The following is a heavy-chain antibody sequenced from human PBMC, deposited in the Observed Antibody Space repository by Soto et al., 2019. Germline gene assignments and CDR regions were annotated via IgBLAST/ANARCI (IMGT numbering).Heavy chain of an antibody. Sequence: GASVKVSCKVSGYTLTELSMHWVRQAPGKGLEWMGGFDPEDGETIYAQKFQGRVTMTEDTSTDTAYMELSSLRSEDTAVYYCATDLAYRSGWYYDYWGQGTLVTVSS. D-gene: IGHD6-19*01. V-gene: IGHV1-24*01. J-gene: IGHJ4*02. CDR1: GYTLTELS. CDR3: ATDLAYRSGWYYDY. CDR2: FDPEDGET.